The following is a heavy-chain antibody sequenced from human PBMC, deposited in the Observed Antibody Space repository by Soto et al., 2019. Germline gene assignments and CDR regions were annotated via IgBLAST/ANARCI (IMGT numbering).Heavy chain of an antibody. CDR3: ARSPTYYYDSSGPLFDY. Sequence: QVQLVQSGAEVKKPGSSVKVSCKASGGTFSSYAISWVRQAPGQGLEWMGGIIPIFGTANYAQKFQGRVTITADESTRTAYMELSSLRSEDTAVYYCARSPTYYYDSSGPLFDYWGQGTLVTVSS. D-gene: IGHD3-22*01. CDR1: GGTFSSYA. J-gene: IGHJ4*02. CDR2: IIPIFGTA. V-gene: IGHV1-69*01.